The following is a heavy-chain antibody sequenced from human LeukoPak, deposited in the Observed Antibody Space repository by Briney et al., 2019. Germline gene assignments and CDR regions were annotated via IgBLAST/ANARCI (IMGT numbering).Heavy chain of an antibody. Sequence: SETLSLTCGVSGASVSSIGYSWSWIRQPPGRGLEWIGYIYQSGSASYNPSLQSRVTISIDKSKNQFSLNLNSVAAADTAVYYCATRPPSETYFGVLDYWGQGALVTVSS. V-gene: IGHV4-30-2*01. CDR3: ATRPPSETYFGVLDY. CDR2: IYQSGSA. J-gene: IGHJ4*02. D-gene: IGHD1-26*01. CDR1: GASVSSIGYS.